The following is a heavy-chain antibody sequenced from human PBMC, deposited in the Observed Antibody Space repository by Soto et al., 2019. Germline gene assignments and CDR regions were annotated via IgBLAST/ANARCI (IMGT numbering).Heavy chain of an antibody. CDR3: AREVVVVPAATAYSYNGMDV. J-gene: IGHJ6*02. CDR2: IYTSGST. V-gene: IGHV4-4*07. Sequence: SETLSLTCTVSGGSISSYYWSWIRQPAGKGLEWIGRIYTSGSTNYNPSLKSRVTMSVDTSKNQFPLKLSSVTTADTAVYYCAREVVVVPAATAYSYNGMDVWGQGTTVTVS. CDR1: GGSISSYY. D-gene: IGHD2-2*01.